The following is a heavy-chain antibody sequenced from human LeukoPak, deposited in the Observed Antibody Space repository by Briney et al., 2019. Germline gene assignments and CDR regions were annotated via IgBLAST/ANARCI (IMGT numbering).Heavy chain of an antibody. V-gene: IGHV1-2*02. CDR3: ARWRGYSSGWSGPFDV. D-gene: IGHD6-19*01. CDR2: IDPKSGGT. Sequence: GASVKVSCKASGYTFTGHHMHWVRQAPGQGLEWMGWIDPKSGGTNYAQKFQGRVTMTRDTSSSTGYMELSRVTSDDTAMYYCARWRGYSSGWSGPFDVWGQGTLVTVSS. J-gene: IGHJ4*02. CDR1: GYTFTGHH.